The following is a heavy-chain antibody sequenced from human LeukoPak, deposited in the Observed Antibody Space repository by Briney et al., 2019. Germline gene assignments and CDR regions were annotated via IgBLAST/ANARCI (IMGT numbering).Heavy chain of an antibody. Sequence: ASVTVSCKTSGYTFSNYGISWVRQAPGQGLEWMGWITAYNGNRLYAQRFQGRITLTTDTSTSTSYMELRSLEYDDTAIYYCARDNDKVVDHWGQGTLVTVSS. CDR3: ARDNDKVVDH. J-gene: IGHJ4*01. V-gene: IGHV1-18*01. CDR1: GYTFSNYG. D-gene: IGHD1-1*01. CDR2: ITAYNGNR.